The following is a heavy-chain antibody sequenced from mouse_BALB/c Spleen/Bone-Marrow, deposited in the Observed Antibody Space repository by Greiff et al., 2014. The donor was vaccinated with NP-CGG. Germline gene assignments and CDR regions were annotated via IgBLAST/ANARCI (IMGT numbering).Heavy chain of an antibody. J-gene: IGHJ3*01. CDR1: GYTFTSYT. CDR2: INPSSGYT. CDR3: ARAAYYRYDEGAWFAY. D-gene: IGHD2-14*01. V-gene: IGHV1-4*01. Sequence: QVQLQQSGAELARPGASVKMSCKASGYTFTSYTMHWVKQRPGQGLEWIGYINPSSGYTNYNQKFKDKAPLTADKSSSTAYMQLSSLTSEDSAVYYCARAAYYRYDEGAWFAYWGQGTLVTVSA.